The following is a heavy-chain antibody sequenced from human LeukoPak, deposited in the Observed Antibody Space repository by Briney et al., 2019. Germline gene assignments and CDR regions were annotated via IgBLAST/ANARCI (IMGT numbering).Heavy chain of an antibody. CDR2: ISSSSSYI. J-gene: IGHJ4*02. V-gene: IGHV3-21*01. D-gene: IGHD2-15*01. Sequence: PGGSLRLSCAASGFTFSSYSMNWVRQAPGKGLGWVSSISSSSSYIYYADSVKGRFTISRDNAKNSLYLQMNSLRAEDTAVYYCASLGSGYCSGGSCSIDYWGQGTLVTVSS. CDR1: GFTFSSYS. CDR3: ASLGSGYCSGGSCSIDY.